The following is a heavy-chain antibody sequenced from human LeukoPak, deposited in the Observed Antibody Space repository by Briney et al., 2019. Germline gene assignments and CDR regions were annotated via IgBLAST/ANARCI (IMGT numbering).Heavy chain of an antibody. CDR3: ARDRYYDSSGYYYYYYYMDV. D-gene: IGHD3-22*01. CDR2: ISSSSTYI. Sequence: GGSLRLSCAASGFTFNSYSMNWVRQAPGKGLGWVSSISSSSTYIYYADSVKGRFTISRDNAKNSLYLQMNSLRAEDTAVYYCARDRYYDSSGYYYYYYYMDVWGKGTTVTVSS. V-gene: IGHV3-21*01. CDR1: GFTFNSYS. J-gene: IGHJ6*03.